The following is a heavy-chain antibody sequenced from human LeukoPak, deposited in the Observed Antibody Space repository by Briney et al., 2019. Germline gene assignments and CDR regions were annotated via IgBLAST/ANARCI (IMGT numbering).Heavy chain of an antibody. Sequence: GGSLRLSCVASGFTFTNYGMTWVRQAPGKGLEWVSAISGSGGKTYYADSVKGRFTISRDNSKDMLYLQMNSLRADDTAVYYCAKSRARREGSSGSIDYWGQGTLVTVSS. V-gene: IGHV3-23*01. D-gene: IGHD3-22*01. CDR3: AKSRARREGSSGSIDY. CDR1: GFTFTNYG. J-gene: IGHJ4*02. CDR2: ISGSGGKT.